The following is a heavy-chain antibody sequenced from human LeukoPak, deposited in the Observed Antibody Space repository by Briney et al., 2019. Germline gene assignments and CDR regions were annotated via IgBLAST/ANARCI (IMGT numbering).Heavy chain of an antibody. CDR1: GFTFSSYS. CDR3: ARGYNDFWSGSQFVS. V-gene: IGHV3-21*01. D-gene: IGHD3-3*01. Sequence: GGSLRLSCAASGFTFSSYSINWVRQAPGKGLEWVSSISSSSSYIYYADSVKGRFTISRDNAKNSLYLQMNSLRAEDTAVYYCARGYNDFWSGSQFVSWGQGTLVIVSS. CDR2: ISSSSSYI. J-gene: IGHJ4*02.